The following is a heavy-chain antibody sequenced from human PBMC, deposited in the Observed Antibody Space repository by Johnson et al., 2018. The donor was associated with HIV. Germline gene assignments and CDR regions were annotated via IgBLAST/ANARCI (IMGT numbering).Heavy chain of an antibody. CDR3: ARGRIAARPHAFDI. CDR2: ISRSGSTI. D-gene: IGHD6-6*01. J-gene: IGHJ3*02. V-gene: IGHV3-11*01. Sequence: QVQLVESGGGLVKPGGALRLSCAASGFTFSDYYMSWIRQAPGKGLEWVSYISRSGSTIYYADSVKGRFTISRDNAKNSLYLQMNSLRAEDTALYYCARGRIAARPHAFDIWGQGTMVTVSS. CDR1: GFTFSDYY.